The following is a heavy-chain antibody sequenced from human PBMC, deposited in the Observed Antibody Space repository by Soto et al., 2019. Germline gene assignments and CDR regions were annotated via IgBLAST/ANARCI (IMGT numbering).Heavy chain of an antibody. CDR3: AKDRSGYSSGYFDN. D-gene: IGHD6-19*01. CDR2: ISWNSGSM. CDR1: GFTFDDYA. J-gene: IGHJ4*02. V-gene: IGHV3-9*01. Sequence: EVQLVESGGGLEQPGRSLRLSCAASGFTFDDYAMHWVRQVPGKGLEWVSGISWNSGSMRYADSVKGRFTISRDNAKNSLYLQMNSLRAEDTALYYCAKDRSGYSSGYFDNWGQGTLVTVSS.